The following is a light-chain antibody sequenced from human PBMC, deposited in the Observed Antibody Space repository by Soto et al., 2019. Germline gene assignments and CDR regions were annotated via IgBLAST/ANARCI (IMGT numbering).Light chain of an antibody. Sequence: EAVLTQSPGTVSLSPGERATLSCRTSQTVKNDYLAWYQQKPGQAPRLLIYGVFNRATGVPDRFSGSGSVTDFTLTISGLEPEDSAVYYCQHYDGSPRTFGQGTKLEIK. CDR3: QHYDGSPRT. CDR2: GVF. V-gene: IGKV3-20*01. J-gene: IGKJ2*01. CDR1: QTVKNDY.